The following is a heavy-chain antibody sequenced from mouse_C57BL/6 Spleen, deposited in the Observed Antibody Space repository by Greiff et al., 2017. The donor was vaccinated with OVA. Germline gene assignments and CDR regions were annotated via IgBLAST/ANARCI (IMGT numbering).Heavy chain of an antibody. J-gene: IGHJ2*01. Sequence: QVQLQQSGAELVRPGTSVKLSCKASGYTFTSYWMHWVKQRPGQGLEWIGVIDPSDSYTNYNQKFKGKATLTVDTSSSTAYMQLSSLTSEDSAVYYCADSSGYYFDYWGQGTTLTVSS. CDR2: IDPSDSYT. CDR3: ADSSGYYFDY. V-gene: IGHV1-59*01. D-gene: IGHD3-2*02. CDR1: GYTFTSYW.